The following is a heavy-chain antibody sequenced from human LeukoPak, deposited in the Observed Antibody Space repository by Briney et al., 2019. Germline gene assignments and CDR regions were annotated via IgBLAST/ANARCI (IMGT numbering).Heavy chain of an antibody. Sequence: GGSLRLSCAASGFTFSSYGMHWVRQAPGKGLEWVAIIWYDGSNKYYADSVKGRFTLSRDNSKNTLYLQMNSLRADDTAVYYCARVGQGGYNSDYWGQGTLVTVSS. V-gene: IGHV3-33*01. CDR1: GFTFSSYG. CDR3: ARVGQGGYNSDY. J-gene: IGHJ4*02. CDR2: IWYDGSNK. D-gene: IGHD5-24*01.